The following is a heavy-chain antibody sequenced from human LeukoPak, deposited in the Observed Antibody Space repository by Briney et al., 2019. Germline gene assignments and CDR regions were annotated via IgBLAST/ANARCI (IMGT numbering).Heavy chain of an antibody. J-gene: IGHJ5*02. CDR1: GGSISIYY. V-gene: IGHV4-59*01. CDR3: ARDHSGSYRAYNWFDP. Sequence: SETLSLTCTVSGGSISIYYWSWIRQPPGKGLEWIGYIYYSGSTNYNPSLKSRVTISVDTSKNQFSLKLSSVTAADTAVYYCARDHSGSYRAYNWFDPWGQGILVTVSS. CDR2: IYYSGST. D-gene: IGHD1-26*01.